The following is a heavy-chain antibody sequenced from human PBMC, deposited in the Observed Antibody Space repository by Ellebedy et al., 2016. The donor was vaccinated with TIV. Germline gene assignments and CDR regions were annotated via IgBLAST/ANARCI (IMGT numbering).Heavy chain of an antibody. D-gene: IGHD6-19*01. CDR1: GFTVSSNY. Sequence: GESLKISCAASGFTVSSNYMSWVRQAPGKGLEWVSVICSGGSTYYADSVKGRFTISRDNSKNTLYLQMNSLRAEDTAVYYCAKSTSGWWVFDYWGQGTLVTVSS. CDR3: AKSTSGWWVFDY. CDR2: ICSGGST. J-gene: IGHJ4*02. V-gene: IGHV3-66*01.